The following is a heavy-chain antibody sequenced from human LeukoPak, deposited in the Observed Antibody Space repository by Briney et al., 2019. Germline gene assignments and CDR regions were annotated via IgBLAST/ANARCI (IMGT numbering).Heavy chain of an antibody. D-gene: IGHD3-10*01. CDR3: ASGPPITMVRGVIPP. CDR2: IYNSGST. Sequence: SETLSLTCTVSGGSISSYYWSWIRQPPGKGLEWIGYIYNSGSTNYNPSLKSRVTISVDTSKNQFSLKLSSVTAADTAVYYCASGPPITMVRGVIPPWGQGTLVTVSS. CDR1: GGSISSYY. V-gene: IGHV4-59*12. J-gene: IGHJ5*02.